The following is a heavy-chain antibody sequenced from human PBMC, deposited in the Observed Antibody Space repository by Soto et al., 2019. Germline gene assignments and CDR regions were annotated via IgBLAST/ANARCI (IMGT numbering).Heavy chain of an antibody. CDR1: GFIFSDSW. J-gene: IGHJ4*02. V-gene: IGHV3-7*03. Sequence: LRLSCAASGFIFSDSWMSWVRQPPGKGLEWVASINPDETKRFYVDSVQGRFTISRDDAKNSVFLQMISLRAEDTAVYYCARWERSGWYLGIWGQGTLVTVSS. D-gene: IGHD6-19*01. CDR3: ARWERSGWYLGI. CDR2: INPDETKR.